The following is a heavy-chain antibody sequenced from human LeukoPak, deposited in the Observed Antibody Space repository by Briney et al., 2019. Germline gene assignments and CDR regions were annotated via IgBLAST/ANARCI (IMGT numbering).Heavy chain of an antibody. V-gene: IGHV3-23*01. CDR3: AKDRGIAAANDY. CDR2: ISGNGGTT. D-gene: IGHD6-13*01. J-gene: IGHJ4*02. CDR1: GFTFRSYA. Sequence: GGSLRLPCAASGFTFRSYAMSWVRQAPGKGLEWVSSISGNGGTTNYADSVRGRFAISRDNFRNTLSLQMNSLRVEDTATYYCAKDRGIAAANDYWGQGVQVTVSS.